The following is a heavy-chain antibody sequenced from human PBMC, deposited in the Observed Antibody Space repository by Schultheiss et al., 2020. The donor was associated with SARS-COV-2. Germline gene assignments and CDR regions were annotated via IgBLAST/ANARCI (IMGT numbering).Heavy chain of an antibody. Sequence: GGSLRLSCKGSGYSFISYWIAWVRQMPGKGLEWMGIIYPGDSDTRYSPSFQGQVTISADKSISTAYLQWSSLKASDTAMYYCAKKSSTRAKGAFDIWGQGTMVTVSS. D-gene: IGHD2-2*01. V-gene: IGHV5-51*01. CDR2: IYPGDSDT. CDR1: GYSFISYW. J-gene: IGHJ3*02. CDR3: AKKSSTRAKGAFDI.